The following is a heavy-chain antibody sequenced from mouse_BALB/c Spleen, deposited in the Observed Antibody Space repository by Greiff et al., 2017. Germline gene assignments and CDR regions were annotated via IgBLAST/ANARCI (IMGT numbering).Heavy chain of an antibody. J-gene: IGHJ4*01. Sequence: VQLVESGPELVKPGASVKLSCKASGYTFTSYWMHWVKQRPGQGLEWIGEINPSNGRTNYNEKFKSKATLTVDKSSSTAYMQLSSLTSEDSAVYYCARKGITTVNYYAMDYWGQGTSVTVTS. CDR2: INPSNGRT. D-gene: IGHD1-1*01. CDR3: ARKGITTVNYYAMDY. V-gene: IGHV1S81*02. CDR1: GYTFTSYW.